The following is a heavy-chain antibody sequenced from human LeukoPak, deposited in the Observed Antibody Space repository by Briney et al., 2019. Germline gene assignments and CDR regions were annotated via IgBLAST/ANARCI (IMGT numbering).Heavy chain of an antibody. V-gene: IGHV3-23*01. Sequence: PGGSLRLFCAASGFTFSCYAMRWVRQAPGKGLEWVSAISPSSGTFYADSVKGRFTIPRDNSKNTLYLQMNSLRAEDTAVYYCARPQSSSGYYWPFDDWGQGTLVTVSS. CDR3: ARPQSSSGYYWPFDD. D-gene: IGHD3-22*01. J-gene: IGHJ4*02. CDR1: GFTFSCYA. CDR2: ISPSSGT.